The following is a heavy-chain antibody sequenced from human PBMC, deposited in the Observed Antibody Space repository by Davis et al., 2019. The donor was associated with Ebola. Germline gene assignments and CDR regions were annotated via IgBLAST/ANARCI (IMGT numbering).Heavy chain of an antibody. CDR3: ARDDSGIFDF. CDR2: ISSTSAYI. J-gene: IGHJ4*02. CDR1: GFIVSSNY. Sequence: GESLKISCAASGFIVSSNYMSWVRQAPGKGLEWVSSISSTSAYIYYTDSVKGRFTISRDNAKQSLYLQMNSLRAEDTAFYYCARDDSGIFDFWGQGTLVSVAS. D-gene: IGHD1-26*01. V-gene: IGHV3-21*01.